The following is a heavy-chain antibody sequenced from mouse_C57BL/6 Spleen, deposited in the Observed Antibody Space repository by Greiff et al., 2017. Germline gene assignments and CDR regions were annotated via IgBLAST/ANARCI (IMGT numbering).Heavy chain of an antibody. V-gene: IGHV5-17*01. CDR1: GFTFSDYG. CDR2: ISSGSSTI. Sequence: EVHLVESGGGLVKPGGSLKLSCAASGFTFSDYGMHWVRQAPEKGLEWVAYISSGSSTIYYADTVKGRFTISRDNAKNTLFMQMTGLRSEDTAMYYRARPYYYGSSPYYFDYWGQGTTLTVSS. D-gene: IGHD1-1*01. J-gene: IGHJ2*01. CDR3: ARPYYYGSSPYYFDY.